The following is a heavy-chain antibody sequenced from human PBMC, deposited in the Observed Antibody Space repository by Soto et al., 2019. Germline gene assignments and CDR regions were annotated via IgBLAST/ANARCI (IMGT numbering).Heavy chain of an antibody. CDR3: ARDLGPYSIRQWLIQGYWFDP. D-gene: IGHD6-19*01. Sequence: GASVNVSCKASGYTFTGYYMHWVRQAPGQGLEWMGWINPNSGGTNYAQKFQGRVTMTRDTSISTAYMELSRLRSDDTAVYYCARDLGPYSIRQWLIQGYWFDPWGQGTLVTVSS. J-gene: IGHJ5*02. V-gene: IGHV1-2*02. CDR2: INPNSGGT. CDR1: GYTFTGYY.